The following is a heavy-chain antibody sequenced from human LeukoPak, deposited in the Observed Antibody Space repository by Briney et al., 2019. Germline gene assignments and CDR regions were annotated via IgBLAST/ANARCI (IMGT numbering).Heavy chain of an antibody. CDR3: ARLGSYHDF. D-gene: IGHD1-26*01. CDR2: IYHSGST. V-gene: IGHV4-30-2*01. Sequence: PSETLSLTCAVSGGSISSGGYSWSWIRQPPGKGLEWIGYIYHSGSTNYNPSLKSRLTLSIDTSRNHLSLKLTSVTAADTAVYFCARLGSYHDFWGQGALVTVSS. J-gene: IGHJ4*02. CDR1: GGSISSGGYS.